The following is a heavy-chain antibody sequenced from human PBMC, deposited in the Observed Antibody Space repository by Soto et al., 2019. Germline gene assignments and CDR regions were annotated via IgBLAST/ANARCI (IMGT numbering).Heavy chain of an antibody. V-gene: IGHV4-39*01. CDR3: ARHELGSSGSFFDY. CDR1: GGSISSSSYY. CDR2: IYYSGST. D-gene: IGHD3-22*01. J-gene: IGHJ4*02. Sequence: SETLSLTCTVSGGSISSSSYYWGWIRQPPGKGLEWIGSIYYSGSTYYNPSLKSRVTISVDTSKNQFSLKLSSVTAADTAVYYCARHELGSSGSFFDYWGQGTLVTVSS.